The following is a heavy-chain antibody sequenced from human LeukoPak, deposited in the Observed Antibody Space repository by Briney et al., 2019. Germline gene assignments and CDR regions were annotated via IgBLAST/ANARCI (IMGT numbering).Heavy chain of an antibody. Sequence: PGGSLRLSCAASGFTFSSYAMSWVRQAPGKGLEWVSAISGSGGSTYYADSVKGRFTISRDNSKSTLYLQMNSLRAEDTAVYYCAKGTMVRGVIITSFDYWGQGTLVTVSS. CDR1: GFTFSSYA. J-gene: IGHJ4*02. CDR2: ISGSGGST. CDR3: AKGTMVRGVIITSFDY. V-gene: IGHV3-23*01. D-gene: IGHD3-10*01.